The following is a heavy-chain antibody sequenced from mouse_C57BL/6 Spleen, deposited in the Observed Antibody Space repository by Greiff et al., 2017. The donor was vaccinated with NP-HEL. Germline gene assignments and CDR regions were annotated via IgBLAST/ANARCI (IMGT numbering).Heavy chain of an antibody. CDR1: GYTFTDYY. V-gene: IGHV1-26*01. CDR2: INPNNGGT. Sequence: EVQLQQSGPELVKPGASVKISCKASGYTFTDYYMNWVKQSHGKSLEWIGDINPNNGGTSYNQKFKGKATLTVDKSSSTAYMELRSLTSEDSAVYYCARWGDDLDYWGHSTTLTVSS. D-gene: IGHD2-3*01. CDR3: ARWGDDLDY. J-gene: IGHJ2*01.